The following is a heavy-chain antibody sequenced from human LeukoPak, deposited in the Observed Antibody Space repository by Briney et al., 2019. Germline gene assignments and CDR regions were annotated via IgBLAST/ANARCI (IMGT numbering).Heavy chain of an antibody. CDR3: ARDYFAVAATSQLY. CDR2: ISGSGGST. D-gene: IGHD2-15*01. Sequence: PGGSLRLSCAASGFTFSSYAMSWVRQAPGKGLEWVSAISGSGGSTYYADSVKGRFTISRDNSKNTLYLQMNSLRAEDTAVYYCARDYFAVAATSQLYWGQGTLVTVSS. CDR1: GFTFSSYA. V-gene: IGHV3-23*01. J-gene: IGHJ4*02.